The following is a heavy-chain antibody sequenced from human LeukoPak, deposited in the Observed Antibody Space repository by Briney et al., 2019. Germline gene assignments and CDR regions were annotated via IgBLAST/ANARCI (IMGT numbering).Heavy chain of an antibody. J-gene: IGHJ4*02. CDR2: INPNSGGT. V-gene: IGHV1-2*02. CDR3: ARGTDIVVVPFDY. Sequence: ASVKVSCKASGYTFTGYYMHWVRQAPGQGLEWMGWINPNSGGTNYAQKFQGRVTMTRDTSISTAYMELSRLRSDDTAVYYCARGTDIVVVPFDYWGQGTLVTVSS. D-gene: IGHD2-2*01. CDR1: GYTFTGYY.